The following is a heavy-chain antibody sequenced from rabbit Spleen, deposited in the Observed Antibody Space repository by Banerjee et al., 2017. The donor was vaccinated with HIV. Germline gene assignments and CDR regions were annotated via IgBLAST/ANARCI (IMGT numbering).Heavy chain of an antibody. D-gene: IGHD2-1*01. Sequence: QEQLVESGGGLVQPEGSLTLTCTASGFSFSSRDVMCWVRQAPGKGLEWIGYIEPIFGNTYYANWVNGRFTISSHNAQNTLSLQVNSLTAADTATYFCARDGDDAGYDFNLWGQGTLVTVS. CDR3: ARDGDDAGYDFNL. CDR2: IEPIFGNT. V-gene: IGHV1S47*01. CDR1: GFSFSSRDV. J-gene: IGHJ4*01.